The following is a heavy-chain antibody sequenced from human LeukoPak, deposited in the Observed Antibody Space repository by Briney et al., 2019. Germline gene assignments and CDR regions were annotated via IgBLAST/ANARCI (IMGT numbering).Heavy chain of an antibody. CDR2: MYRTGST. CDR3: AREGTYGWYNWFDP. D-gene: IGHD6-19*01. V-gene: IGHV4-59*01. CDR1: GGSISSYY. Sequence: SETLSLTCTVSGGSISSYYWSWIRQPPGKGLEWIGYMYRTGSTNYNPSLKSRVTITPDTSKNQFSLRLTSVTAADTAVYYCAREGTYGWYNWFDPWGQGTLVTVSS. J-gene: IGHJ5*02.